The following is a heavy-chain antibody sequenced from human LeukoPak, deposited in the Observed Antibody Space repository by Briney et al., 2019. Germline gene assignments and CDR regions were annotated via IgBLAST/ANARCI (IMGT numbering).Heavy chain of an antibody. Sequence: AAVKVSCKASAYTFTSYGISWVRQAPGQGLEWMGIINPSGGSTSYTQKFQGRVTMTRDTSTSTVYMELSSLRSKDTAVYYCARDNGDYVTLDAFDIWGHGTMVTVSS. V-gene: IGHV1-46*01. J-gene: IGHJ3*02. CDR1: AYTFTSYG. CDR2: INPSGGST. D-gene: IGHD4-17*01. CDR3: ARDNGDYVTLDAFDI.